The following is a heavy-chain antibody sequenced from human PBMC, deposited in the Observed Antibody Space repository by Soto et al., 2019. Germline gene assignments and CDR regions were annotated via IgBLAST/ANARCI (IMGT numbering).Heavy chain of an antibody. Sequence: QLQLQESGSGLVKPSQTLSLTCTVSGGSITSGGFAWNWIRQPPGKGLEWSGNTYHNGSPYYNPSRRSLVTISVDGSKNQFSLTLNSVTAADTAVYYCARSTPTYDRTFNIWGQGTMVTVSS. CDR1: GGSITSGGFA. V-gene: IGHV4-30-2*01. CDR3: ARSTPTYDRTFNI. CDR2: TYHNGSP. J-gene: IGHJ3*02. D-gene: IGHD3-22*01.